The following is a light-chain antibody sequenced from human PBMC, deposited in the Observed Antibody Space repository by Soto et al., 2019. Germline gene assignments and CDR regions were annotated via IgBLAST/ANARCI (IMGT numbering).Light chain of an antibody. J-gene: IGLJ1*01. CDR1: SSDVGGYNY. CDR3: SSYTTSNTRQIV. V-gene: IGLV2-14*03. CDR2: DVT. Sequence: QSVLTQPASVSGSPGQSITISCTGTSSDVGGYNYVSWYQHHPGKAPKLIIYDVTNRPSGVSNPFSGSKSGNTASLTISGLQPEDEADYYCSSYTTSNTRQIVVGTGTKVPVL.